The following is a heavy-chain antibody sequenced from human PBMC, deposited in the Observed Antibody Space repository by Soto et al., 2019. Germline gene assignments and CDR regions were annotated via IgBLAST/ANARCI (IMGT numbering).Heavy chain of an antibody. J-gene: IGHJ6*02. CDR2: IGTAGDT. Sequence: EVQLVESGGGLVQPGGSLRLSCAASGFTFSSYDMHWVRQATGKGLEWVSAIGTAGDTYYPGSVKGRFTISRENAKNSLYLQMNSLRAGDTAVYYCAREYCSNIGRSYCYYGMDVWGQGTTVTVYS. CDR1: GFTFSSYD. D-gene: IGHD2-2*01. V-gene: IGHV3-13*04. CDR3: AREYCSNIGRSYCYYGMDV.